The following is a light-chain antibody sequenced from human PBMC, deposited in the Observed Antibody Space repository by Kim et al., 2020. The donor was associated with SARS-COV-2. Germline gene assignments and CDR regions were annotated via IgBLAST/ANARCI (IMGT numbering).Light chain of an antibody. CDR1: QSVDGW. V-gene: IGKV1-5*03. J-gene: IGKJ1*01. Sequence: DIQMTQSPSTLSAFVGDGVTMTCRASQSVDGWLAWYQQKPGKAPRLLIYQASKLASGVPSRFSGSGSGTDFTLTVSNLQSDDSAVYYCKQYETYWTFGPGTRVEI. CDR3: KQYETYWT. CDR2: QAS.